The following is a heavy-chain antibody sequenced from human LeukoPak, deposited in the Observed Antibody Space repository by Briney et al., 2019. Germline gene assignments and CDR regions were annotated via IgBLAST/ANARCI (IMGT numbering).Heavy chain of an antibody. D-gene: IGHD2-2*01. CDR3: AKDLSEEDIVVVPAAILY. CDR2: IDDSGGST. V-gene: IGHV3-23*01. Sequence: GGSLRLSCAASGFTFSSYAMSWVRQAPGKGLEWVSIIDDSGGSTYYADSVKGRFTIFRDNTKNTLYLQMNGLRAEDTAVYYCAKDLSEEDIVVVPAAILYWGQGTLVTVSS. J-gene: IGHJ4*02. CDR1: GFTFSSYA.